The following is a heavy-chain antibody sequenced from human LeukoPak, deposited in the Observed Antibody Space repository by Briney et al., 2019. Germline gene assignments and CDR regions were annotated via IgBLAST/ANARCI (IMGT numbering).Heavy chain of an antibody. CDR3: ARHRMSIVVVPVYYMDV. Sequence: SETLSLTCAVYGGSFSGYYWSWIRQPPGKGLEWIGEINHSGSTNYNPSLKSRVTISVDTSKNQFSLKLSSVTAADTAVYYCARHRMSIVVVPVYYMDVWGKGTTVTVSS. J-gene: IGHJ6*03. V-gene: IGHV4-34*01. CDR2: INHSGST. D-gene: IGHD2-2*01. CDR1: GGSFSGYY.